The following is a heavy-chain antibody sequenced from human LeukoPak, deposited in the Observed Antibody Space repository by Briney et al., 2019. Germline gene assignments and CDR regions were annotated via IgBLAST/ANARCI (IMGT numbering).Heavy chain of an antibody. Sequence: ASVKVSCKASGYTFTGYYMHWVRQAPGQGLEWMGRINPNSGGTNYAQKLQGRVTMTTDTSTSTAYMELRSLRSDDTAVYYCARDPYYYGSNAFDIWGQGTMVTVSS. CDR1: GYTFTGYY. V-gene: IGHV1-2*06. D-gene: IGHD3-10*01. J-gene: IGHJ3*02. CDR2: INPNSGGT. CDR3: ARDPYYYGSNAFDI.